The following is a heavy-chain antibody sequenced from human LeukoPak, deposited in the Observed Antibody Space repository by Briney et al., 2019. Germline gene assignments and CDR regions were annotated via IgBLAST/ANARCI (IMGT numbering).Heavy chain of an antibody. CDR1: GYTFTSYY. J-gene: IGHJ3*02. D-gene: IGHD5-12*01. V-gene: IGHV1-2*02. Sequence: ASVKVSCKASGYTFTSYYMHWVRQAPGQGLEWMGWINPNSGVTNYTQKFQGRVTMTRDTSISSAYMELSRLRSDDTAVYYCAKLGYDVDEFPDAFHIWGQGTMVTVSS. CDR3: AKLGYDVDEFPDAFHI. CDR2: INPNSGVT.